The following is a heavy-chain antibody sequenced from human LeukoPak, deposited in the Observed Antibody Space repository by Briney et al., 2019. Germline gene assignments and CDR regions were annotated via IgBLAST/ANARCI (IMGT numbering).Heavy chain of an antibody. CDR3: ARARPPTRIVGATDTGGIDY. Sequence: GASVKVSCKASGYTFTGYYMHWVRQAPGQGLEWMGRMNPKSGNTVYAQNFQGRVTMTINTSISTAYMELGSLRSEDTAVYFCARARPPTRIVGATDTGGIDYWGQGTPVTVSS. D-gene: IGHD1-26*01. CDR1: GYTFTGYY. V-gene: IGHV1-8*02. J-gene: IGHJ4*02. CDR2: MNPKSGNT.